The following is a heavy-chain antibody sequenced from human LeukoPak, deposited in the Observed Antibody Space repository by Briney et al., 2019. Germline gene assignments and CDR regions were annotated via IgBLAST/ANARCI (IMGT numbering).Heavy chain of an antibody. CDR2: FSGSGGST. J-gene: IGHJ4*02. V-gene: IGHV3-23*01. Sequence: GGSLRPSCAAPGFPFSSHAMSGGRQAPGKGLEGGSAFSGSGGSTYYADSVKGRFTISRDNSKNTLYLQMNSLRAEDTAVYYCAKWYSSSWLNTYYFDYWGQGTLVTVSS. CDR3: AKWYSSSWLNTYYFDY. D-gene: IGHD6-13*01. CDR1: GFPFSSHA.